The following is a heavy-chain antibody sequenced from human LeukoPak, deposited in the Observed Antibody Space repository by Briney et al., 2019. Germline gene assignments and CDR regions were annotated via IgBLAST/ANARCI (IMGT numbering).Heavy chain of an antibody. J-gene: IGHJ4*02. CDR2: ISSSGSTI. CDR3: ARDSDYCSGGSCYLDY. D-gene: IGHD2-15*01. V-gene: IGHV3-11*01. CDR1: GFTFSDYY. Sequence: GGSLRLSCAASGFTFSDYYMSWIRQAPEKGLEWVSYISSSGSTIYYAVSVKGRFTISRDNAKNSLYLQMNSLRAEDTAAYYCARDSDYCSGGSCYLDYWGQGTLVTVSS.